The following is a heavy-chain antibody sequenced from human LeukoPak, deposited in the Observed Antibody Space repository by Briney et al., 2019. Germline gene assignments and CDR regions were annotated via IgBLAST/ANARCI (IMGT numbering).Heavy chain of an antibody. Sequence: PGGSLRLSCAASGFTFSSYSMNWVRQAPGKGLEWVSSISSISSYIYYADAVKGRFTISRDNAKISLYLQMNSLRAEDTAVYYCARVEGPGGDYWGQGTLVTVSS. CDR3: ARVEGPGGDY. CDR1: GFTFSSYS. J-gene: IGHJ4*02. V-gene: IGHV3-21*01. D-gene: IGHD1-14*01. CDR2: ISSISSYI.